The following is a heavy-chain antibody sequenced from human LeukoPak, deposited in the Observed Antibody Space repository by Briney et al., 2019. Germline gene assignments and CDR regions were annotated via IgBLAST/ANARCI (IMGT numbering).Heavy chain of an antibody. Sequence: GGSLRLSCAASGFTFSSYAMSWVRQAPGKGLEWVSAISGSGGSTYYADSVKGRFTISRDHSKNTLYLQMNSLRAEDTAVYYCAKGERPVLLWFGELSWGQGTLVTVSS. CDR2: ISGSGGST. D-gene: IGHD3-10*01. CDR3: AKGERPVLLWFGELS. J-gene: IGHJ5*02. V-gene: IGHV3-23*01. CDR1: GFTFSSYA.